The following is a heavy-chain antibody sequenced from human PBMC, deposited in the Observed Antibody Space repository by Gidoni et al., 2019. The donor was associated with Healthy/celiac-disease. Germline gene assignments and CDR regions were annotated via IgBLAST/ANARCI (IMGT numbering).Heavy chain of an antibody. CDR2: INHSGST. CDR1: GGSFSGYY. J-gene: IGHJ4*02. Sequence: QVQLQQWGAGLLKPSEPLSLTCAVYGGSFSGYYWSWIRQPPGKGLEWIGEINHSGSTNYNPSLKSRVTISVDTSKNQFSLKLSSVTAADTAVYYCARGRYGYSSSWYKAYYFDYWGQGTLVTVSS. D-gene: IGHD6-13*01. CDR3: ARGRYGYSSSWYKAYYFDY. V-gene: IGHV4-34*01.